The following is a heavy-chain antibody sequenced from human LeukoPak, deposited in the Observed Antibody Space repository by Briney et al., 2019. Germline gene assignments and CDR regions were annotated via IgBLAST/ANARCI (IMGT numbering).Heavy chain of an antibody. CDR1: GGSFSGYY. V-gene: IGHV4-34*01. J-gene: IGHJ4*02. CDR2: INHSGST. CDR3: ARHYYDSSGYYYSSKNYFDS. Sequence: SETLSLTCAVYGGSFSGYYWSWIRQPPGKGLEWIGEINHSGSTNYNPSLKSRVTIAADTSENQFSLKLSSVTAADTAVYYCARHYYDSSGYYYSSKNYFDSWGQGSLVTVSS. D-gene: IGHD3-22*01.